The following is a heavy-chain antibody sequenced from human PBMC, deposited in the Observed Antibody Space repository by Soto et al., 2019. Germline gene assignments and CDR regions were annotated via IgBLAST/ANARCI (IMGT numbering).Heavy chain of an antibody. CDR2: ISAYNGTT. V-gene: IGHV1-18*04. CDR1: GYTFTSYA. J-gene: IGHJ4*02. CDR3: ARVEAGPSPIAARRYYSDY. D-gene: IGHD6-6*01. Sequence: QVQLLQSGAEVKKPGASVKVSCKTSGYTFTSYAISWVRQAPGQGLEWLGWISAYNGTTNYAQKLHGRVTMTTDTSTGTAYMDLRSLRSDDTALYYCARVEAGPSPIAARRYYSDYWGQGTLVTVSS.